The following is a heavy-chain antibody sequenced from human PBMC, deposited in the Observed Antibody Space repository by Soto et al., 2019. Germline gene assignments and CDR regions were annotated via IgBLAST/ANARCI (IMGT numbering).Heavy chain of an antibody. CDR1: GHTFISSD. V-gene: IGHV1-8*01. D-gene: IGHD3-9*01. CDR3: ARVQTQNYDILTGRHYGMDV. CDR2: VNLNSGNT. J-gene: IGHJ6*02. Sequence: ASVKVSCKASGHTFISSDISWVRHAPGQGLEWRGWVNLNSGNTGHAQKFQGRVTMTRNTSISTAYMELSSLRSEDTAVYYCARVQTQNYDILTGRHYGMDVWGQGTTVTVSS.